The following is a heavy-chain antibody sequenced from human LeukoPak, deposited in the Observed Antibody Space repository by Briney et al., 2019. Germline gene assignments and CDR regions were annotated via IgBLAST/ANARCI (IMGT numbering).Heavy chain of an antibody. Sequence: GRSLRLSCAASGFTFDDYAMHWVRQAPGKGLEWVSGISWNSGSIGYADSVKGRFTISRDNAKNSPYLQMNSLRAEDTALYYCAKEGSSGFDYWGQGTLVTVSS. CDR3: AKEGSSGFDY. J-gene: IGHJ4*02. CDR2: ISWNSGSI. CDR1: GFTFDDYA. V-gene: IGHV3-9*01. D-gene: IGHD6-19*01.